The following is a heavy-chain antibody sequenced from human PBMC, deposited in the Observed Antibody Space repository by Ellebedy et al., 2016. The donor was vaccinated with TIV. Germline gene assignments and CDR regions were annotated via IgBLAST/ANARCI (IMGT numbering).Heavy chain of an antibody. CDR1: GFTFSSYA. V-gene: IGHV3-23*01. J-gene: IGHJ4*02. CDR2: ISGSGGST. CDR3: AVHSSGWYFLDY. Sequence: GGSLRLXXAASGFTFSSYAMSWVRQAPGKGLEWVSAISGSGGSTYYADSVKGRFTISRDNSKNTLYLQMNSLRAEDTAVYYCAVHSSGWYFLDYWGQGTLVTVSS. D-gene: IGHD6-19*01.